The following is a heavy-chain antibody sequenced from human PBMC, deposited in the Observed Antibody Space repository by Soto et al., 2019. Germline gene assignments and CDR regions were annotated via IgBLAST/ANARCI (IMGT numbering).Heavy chain of an antibody. CDR3: ARDYGSGSYGIDY. CDR1: GGSIISYY. J-gene: IGHJ4*02. D-gene: IGHD3-10*01. Sequence: SETLSLTCTVSGGSIISYYWSWIRQPPGKGLEWIGYIYYSGSTNFNPSLKTRVTMSVDTSKNQFSLKLSSVTAADTAVYYCARDYGSGSYGIDYWGQGTVVTVSS. CDR2: IYYSGST. V-gene: IGHV4-59*01.